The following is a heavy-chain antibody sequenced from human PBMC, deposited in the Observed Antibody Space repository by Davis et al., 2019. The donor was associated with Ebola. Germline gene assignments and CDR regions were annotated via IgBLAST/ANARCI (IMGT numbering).Heavy chain of an antibody. CDR2: IWDDGSNE. Sequence: GGSLRPSCAASGFISSSYGMHWVRQAPGKGLEWVAVIWDDGSNEEYADSVKGRFTISRDNSKNTLFLQMNSLRVEDTAVYYCAKVGGGYGPLDYWGQGTLVTVS. V-gene: IGHV3-33*06. CDR3: AKVGGGYGPLDY. CDR1: GFISSSYG. J-gene: IGHJ4*02. D-gene: IGHD3-16*01.